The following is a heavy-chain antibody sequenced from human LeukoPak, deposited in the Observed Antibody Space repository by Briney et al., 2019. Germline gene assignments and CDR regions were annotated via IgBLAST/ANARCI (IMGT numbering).Heavy chain of an antibody. D-gene: IGHD4-17*01. CDR1: GFTLSRYA. CDR2: MSYDGSKI. Sequence: PGRSLRLSCAASGFTLSRYAMHWVRQAPGKGLEWVATMSYDGSKIYYAESVKGRFTISRDTSKSTLSLQMNSLRAEDTAAYYCARAGYGDPHFDFWGQGTLVTVSS. J-gene: IGHJ4*02. V-gene: IGHV3-30-3*01. CDR3: ARAGYGDPHFDF.